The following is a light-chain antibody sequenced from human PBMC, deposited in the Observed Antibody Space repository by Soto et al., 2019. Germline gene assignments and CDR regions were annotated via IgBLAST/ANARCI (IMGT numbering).Light chain of an antibody. Sequence: DIQMTQSPSTLSASVGDRVTITCRASQSISSWLAWYQQKPGKAPNLLIYDASSLESGVPSRFSGSGSGTEFTLTISSLQPDDFATYYCQQYKTSPWTFGQGTKVDIK. CDR3: QQYKTSPWT. CDR2: DAS. V-gene: IGKV1-5*01. J-gene: IGKJ1*01. CDR1: QSISSW.